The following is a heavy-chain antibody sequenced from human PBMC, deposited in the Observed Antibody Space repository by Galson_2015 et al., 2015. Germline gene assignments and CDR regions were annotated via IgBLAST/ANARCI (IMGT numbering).Heavy chain of an antibody. CDR1: GDSVSSNSVA. CDR2: TYYRSKWYN. J-gene: IGHJ4*02. CDR3: ARGFRSAVDY. V-gene: IGHV6-1*01. Sequence: CAISGDSVSSNSVAWNWIRQSPSRGLEWPGRTYYRSKWYNDYAVSVQSRITINPDTSKNQFSLQLNSVTPEDTAVYYCARGFRSAVDYWGQGTLVTVSS. D-gene: IGHD3-10*01.